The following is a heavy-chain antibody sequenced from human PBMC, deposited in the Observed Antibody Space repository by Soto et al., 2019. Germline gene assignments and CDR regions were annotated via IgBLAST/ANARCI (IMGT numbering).Heavy chain of an antibody. CDR3: ARDGESSSSSDFDY. J-gene: IGHJ4*02. Sequence: GSLRLSCAASGFTFSTYNMNWVRQAPGKGLEWVSHIRSSGGTVYYADSVKGRFTISRDNAKNSLYLYMNSLRDDDTAVYYCARDGESSSSSDFDYWGQGTLVTVSS. V-gene: IGHV3-48*02. CDR1: GFTFSTYN. D-gene: IGHD6-6*01. CDR2: IRSSGGTV.